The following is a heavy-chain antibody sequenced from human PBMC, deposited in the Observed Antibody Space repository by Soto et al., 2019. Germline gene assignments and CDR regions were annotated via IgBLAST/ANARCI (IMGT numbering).Heavy chain of an antibody. Sequence: QVQLVQSGAEVKKPGASVKVSCKASGYTFTSYGISWVRQAPGQGLEWMGWISAYNGNTNYAQKLQGRVTMTTDTPTSTAYMELRSLRSDDTAVYYCARVKSPYDFWSGSDYWGQGTLVTVSS. D-gene: IGHD3-3*01. CDR1: GYTFTSYG. CDR3: ARVKSPYDFWSGSDY. V-gene: IGHV1-18*01. J-gene: IGHJ4*02. CDR2: ISAYNGNT.